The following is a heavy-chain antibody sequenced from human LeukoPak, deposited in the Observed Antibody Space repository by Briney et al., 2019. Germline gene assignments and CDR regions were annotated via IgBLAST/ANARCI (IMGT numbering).Heavy chain of an antibody. Sequence: SQTLSLTCTVSGGSISSGGYYWSWIRQHPGKGLEWIGYIYYSGSTYYNPSLKSRVTISVDTSKNQFSLKLSSVTAADTAVYYCARGGILTGYPRPFDYWGQGTLVTVSS. J-gene: IGHJ4*02. D-gene: IGHD3-9*01. CDR1: GGSISSGGYY. CDR3: ARGGILTGYPRPFDY. V-gene: IGHV4-31*03. CDR2: IYYSGST.